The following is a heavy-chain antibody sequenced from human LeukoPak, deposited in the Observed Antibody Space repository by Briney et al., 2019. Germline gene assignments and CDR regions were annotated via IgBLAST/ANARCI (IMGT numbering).Heavy chain of an antibody. J-gene: IGHJ5*02. CDR3: ARGPPYYDFWSGNNWFDP. CDR2: IYTSGST. D-gene: IGHD3-3*01. V-gene: IGHV4-4*07. Sequence: PSETLSLTCTVSGXSISSYYGSWIRQPAGKGLECIGRIYTSGSTNYNPSLKSRVTMSVDTSKNQFSLKLSSVTAADTAVYYCARGPPYYDFWSGNNWFDPWGQGTLVTVSS. CDR1: GXSISSYY.